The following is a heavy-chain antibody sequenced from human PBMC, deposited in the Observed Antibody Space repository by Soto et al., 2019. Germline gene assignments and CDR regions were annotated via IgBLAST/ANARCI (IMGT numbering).Heavy chain of an antibody. CDR2: IRSKAYGGTT. V-gene: IGHV3-49*03. Sequence: PGGSLRLSCTASGFTFGDYAMSWFRQAPGKGLEWVGFIRSKAYGGTTEYAASVKGRFTISRDDSKSIAYLQMNSLKTEDTAVYYCTREDTGYRKVVVIRACDIWGQGTMVTVSS. D-gene: IGHD3-22*01. J-gene: IGHJ3*02. CDR1: GFTFGDYA. CDR3: TREDTGYRKVVVIRACDI.